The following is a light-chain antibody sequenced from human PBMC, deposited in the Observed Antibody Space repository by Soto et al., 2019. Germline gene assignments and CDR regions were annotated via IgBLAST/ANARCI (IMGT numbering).Light chain of an antibody. Sequence: DVVMTQSPLSLHVTLGQPASISCKSIQILLHSDGKTYLYWYLQRPGQPPQLLIYEVSTRFSGVPDRFSGSGSGTDFTLKISRVEAEDVGVYYCMQTKQLPVTFGQGTKVDIK. V-gene: IGKV2D-29*01. CDR2: EVS. CDR3: MQTKQLPVT. J-gene: IGKJ1*01. CDR1: QILLHSDGKTY.